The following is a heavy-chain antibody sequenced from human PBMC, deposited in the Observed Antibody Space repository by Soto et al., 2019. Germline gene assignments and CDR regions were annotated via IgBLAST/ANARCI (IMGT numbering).Heavy chain of an antibody. V-gene: IGHV3-23*01. J-gene: IGHJ4*02. Sequence: GGSLRLSCAASGFTFSSYAMSWVRQAPGKGLEWVSAISGSGGSTYYADSVKGRFTISRDNSKNTLYLQMNSLRAEDTAVYYCAKVSLIRRPAGPDFDYWGQGTLVTVSS. CDR1: GFTFSSYA. D-gene: IGHD6-6*01. CDR3: AKVSLIRRPAGPDFDY. CDR2: ISGSGGST.